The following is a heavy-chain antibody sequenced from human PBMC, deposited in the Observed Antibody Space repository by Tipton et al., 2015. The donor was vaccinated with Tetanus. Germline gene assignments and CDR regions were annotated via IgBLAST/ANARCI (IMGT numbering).Heavy chain of an antibody. D-gene: IGHD2/OR15-2a*01. CDR1: GGSINSGGHF. CDR3: ARGTFYAFDF. Sequence: PGLVKPSGTLSLTCTVSGGSINSGGHFWTWIRQRSGKGLEWIGHIRDNGNSYANPSLSGRVTMSVDTRKNQFSLNLTSVSVADTATYYCARGTFYAFDFWGQGVQVTVSS. V-gene: IGHV4-31*03. J-gene: IGHJ4*02. CDR2: IRDNGNS.